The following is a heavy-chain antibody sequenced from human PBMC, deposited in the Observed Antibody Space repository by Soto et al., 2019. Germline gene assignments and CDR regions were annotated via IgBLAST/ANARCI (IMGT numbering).Heavy chain of an antibody. CDR1: GFSLSTNGVG. Sequence: QITLKESGPTLVRPTETLTLMCTFSGFSLSTNGVGVGWIRQPPGKALEWLALIDWNDDKRYSPSPKSRLTITNDTSKNQVVLTMPNVDPGDTGTYYCAREGAIVPRFFDPWGQGTRVTVSS. J-gene: IGHJ5*02. D-gene: IGHD1-26*01. CDR3: AREGAIVPRFFDP. V-gene: IGHV2-5*01. CDR2: IDWNDDK.